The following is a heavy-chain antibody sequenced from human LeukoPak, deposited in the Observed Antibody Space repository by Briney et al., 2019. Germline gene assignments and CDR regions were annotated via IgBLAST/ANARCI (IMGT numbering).Heavy chain of an antibody. V-gene: IGHV4-34*01. CDR1: GGSFNDYY. J-gene: IGHJ4*02. CDR2: INHSGNT. Sequence: SETLSLTCAVYGGSFNDYYWSWIRQPPGRGLEWIGEINHSGNTNYNPSLKSRVTISIDTSKNQFSLKLTSVTAADTAVYYCARLRVYSGSYHVYWGQGTLVTVSS. CDR3: ARLRVYSGSYHVY. D-gene: IGHD1-26*01.